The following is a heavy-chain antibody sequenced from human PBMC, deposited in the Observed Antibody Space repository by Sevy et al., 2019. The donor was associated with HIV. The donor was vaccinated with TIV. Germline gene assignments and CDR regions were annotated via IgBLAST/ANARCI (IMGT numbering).Heavy chain of an antibody. CDR2: ISGSGGST. V-gene: IGHV3-23*01. CDR1: GFTFSSYA. D-gene: IGHD3-22*01. CDR3: AKGAYYHDSSGYRKFDY. J-gene: IGHJ4*02. Sequence: GGSLRLSCAASGFTFSSYAMSWVRQAPGKGLEWVSAISGSGGSTYYADSVKGRFTISRDNSKNTLYLQMNSLRAEDTAVYYCAKGAYYHDSSGYRKFDYWGQGTLVTVSS.